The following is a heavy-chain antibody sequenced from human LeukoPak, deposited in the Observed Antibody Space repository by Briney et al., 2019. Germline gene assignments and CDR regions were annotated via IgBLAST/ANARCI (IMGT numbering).Heavy chain of an antibody. V-gene: IGHV1-18*01. D-gene: IGHD1-26*01. J-gene: IGHJ4*02. Sequence: ASVKVSCKASGYTFTSYGISWVRQAPGQGREWMGWISAYNGNTNYAQKLQGRVTMTTDTSTSTAYMELRSLKSDDTAVYYCARVPRRGGSYPFDYWGQGTLVTVSS. CDR3: ARVPRRGGSYPFDY. CDR1: GYTFTSYG. CDR2: ISAYNGNT.